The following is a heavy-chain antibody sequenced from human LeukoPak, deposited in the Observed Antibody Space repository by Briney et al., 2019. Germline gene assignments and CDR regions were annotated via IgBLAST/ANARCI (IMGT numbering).Heavy chain of an antibody. CDR2: VSYSGST. V-gene: IGHV4-59*01. D-gene: IGHD3-22*01. CDR1: GGSIRPNY. Sequence: SETLSLTCTVSGGSIRPNYWSWIRQAPQKGLEWIGYVSYSGSTNVCPSLTSRAPISVDLSQNQVFLKLTSLNAADTALDYCAKMGGHFYDSSTYDPNWFDHWGQGILVTVSS. J-gene: IGHJ5*02. CDR3: AKMGGHFYDSSTYDPNWFDH.